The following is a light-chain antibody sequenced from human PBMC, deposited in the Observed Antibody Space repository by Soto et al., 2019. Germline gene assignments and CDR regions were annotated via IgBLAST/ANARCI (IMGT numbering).Light chain of an antibody. CDR3: QQYNSYIT. Sequence: EIQMTQSPSTLSASVGDRVTITCRASQSISSWLAWYQQKPGKAPKLLIYDASSLESGVPSRFSGSGSGTEFTLTISSLQPDDFATYYCQQYNSYITFGQGTRLAIK. CDR1: QSISSW. J-gene: IGKJ5*01. V-gene: IGKV1-5*01. CDR2: DAS.